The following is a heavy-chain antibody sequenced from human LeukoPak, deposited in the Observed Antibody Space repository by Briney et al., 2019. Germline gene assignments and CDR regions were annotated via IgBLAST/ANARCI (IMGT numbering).Heavy chain of an antibody. D-gene: IGHD6-19*01. CDR1: GFTFSSYW. J-gene: IGHJ4*02. Sequence: GGSLRLSCAASGFTFSSYWMSWVRQAPGKGLEWVSYISSSSSTIYYADSVKGRFTISRDNAKNSLYLQMNSLRAEDTAVYYCGRIAVAGTVDYWGQGTLVTVSS. CDR3: GRIAVAGTVDY. V-gene: IGHV3-48*01. CDR2: ISSSSSTI.